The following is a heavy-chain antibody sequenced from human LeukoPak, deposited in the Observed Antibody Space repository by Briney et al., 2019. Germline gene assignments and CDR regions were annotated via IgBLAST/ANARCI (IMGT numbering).Heavy chain of an antibody. CDR2: TYYRSKWYD. CDR1: GDSVSSNSAA. V-gene: IGHV6-1*01. J-gene: IGHJ4*02. Sequence: SQTLSLTCAISGDSVSSNSAAWNWIRQSPSRGLEWLGRTYYRSKWYDDYAVSVKSRITINPDTSKNQFSLQLNSVTPEDTAVYYCARGRYSSGWPYYYFDYWGQGTLVTVSS. CDR3: ARGRYSSGWPYYYFDY. D-gene: IGHD6-19*01.